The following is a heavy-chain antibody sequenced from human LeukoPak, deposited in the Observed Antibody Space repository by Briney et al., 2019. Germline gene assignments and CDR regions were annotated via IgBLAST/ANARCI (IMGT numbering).Heavy chain of an antibody. CDR1: GFTFSSYW. J-gene: IGHJ6*03. CDR3: ARYYYDSSGYYPRLFYYYYMDV. D-gene: IGHD3-22*01. CDR2: INSDGSST. Sequence: GGSLRLSCAASGFTFSSYWMHWVHQAPGKGLVWVSRINSDGSSTSYADSVKGRFTISRDNAKNTLYLQMNSLRAEDAAVYYCARYYYDSSGYYPRLFYYYYMDVWGKGTTVTVSS. V-gene: IGHV3-74*01.